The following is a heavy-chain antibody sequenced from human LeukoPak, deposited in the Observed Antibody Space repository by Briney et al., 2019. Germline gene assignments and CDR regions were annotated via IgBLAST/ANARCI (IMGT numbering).Heavy chain of an antibody. V-gene: IGHV3-48*03. CDR1: GFTFSSYE. J-gene: IGHJ3*02. D-gene: IGHD2-15*01. CDR3: ARDLGDCSGGSCYLPDAFDI. Sequence: GGSLRLSCAASGFTFSSYEMNWVRQAPGKGLEWVSYISSSGSTIYLADSVKGRFTISRDNAKNSLYLQMNSLRAEDTAVYYCARDLGDCSGGSCYLPDAFDIWGQGTMVTVSS. CDR2: ISSSGSTI.